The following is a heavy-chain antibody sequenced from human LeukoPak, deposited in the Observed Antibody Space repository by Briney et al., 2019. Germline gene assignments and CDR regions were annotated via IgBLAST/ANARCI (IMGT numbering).Heavy chain of an antibody. Sequence: PGGSLRLSCAASGFTVSSNYMSWVRQAPGKGLEWVSVMYSDTSTYYADSVKGRFTISRDNSKNTLFLQMNSLRDEDTAVYYCARGPAFDMWGQGTMVTVSS. CDR2: MYSDTST. J-gene: IGHJ3*02. CDR1: GFTVSSNY. CDR3: ARGPAFDM. V-gene: IGHV3-66*01.